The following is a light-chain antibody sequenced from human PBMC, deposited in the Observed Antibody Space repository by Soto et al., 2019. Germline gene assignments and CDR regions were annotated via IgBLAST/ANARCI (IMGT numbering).Light chain of an antibody. V-gene: IGKV1-8*01. CDR1: QGISSY. J-gene: IGKJ1*01. CDR3: QQYYSYPRT. Sequence: AIRMTQSPSSLSASTGDRVTITCRASQGISSYLAWYQQKPGKAPKLLIYAAYNLQSGVPSRFSGSGSGTDLTLTISCLQSEDFATYYCQQYYSYPRTFGQGTKVEIK. CDR2: AAY.